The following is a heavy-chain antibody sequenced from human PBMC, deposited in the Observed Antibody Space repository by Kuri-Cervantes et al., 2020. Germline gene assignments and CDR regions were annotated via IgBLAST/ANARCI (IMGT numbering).Heavy chain of an antibody. D-gene: IGHD3-10*01. CDR2: ISWNSGSI. Sequence: GGSLRLSCAASGFTFDDYAMHWVRQAPGKGLEWVSGISWNSGSIGYADSVKGRFTISRDNAKNSLYLQMNSLRAEDTAVYYCAREPYGSGSYYFDYWGQGTLVTVS. CDR1: GFTFDDYA. V-gene: IGHV3-9*01. J-gene: IGHJ4*02. CDR3: AREPYGSGSYYFDY.